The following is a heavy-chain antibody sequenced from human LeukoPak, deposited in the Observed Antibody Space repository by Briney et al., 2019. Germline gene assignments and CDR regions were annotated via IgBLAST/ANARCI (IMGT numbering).Heavy chain of an antibody. CDR1: GYTFTSYD. V-gene: IGHV1-8*01. D-gene: IGHD1-14*01. J-gene: IGHJ6*02. Sequence: ASVKVSCKASGYTFTSYDINWVRQATGQGLEWMGWMNPNSGNTGYAQKFQGRVTMTRNTSISTAYMELSSLRAEDTAVYYCARDAGYDPEYYGMDVWGQGTTVTVSS. CDR3: ARDAGYDPEYYGMDV. CDR2: MNPNSGNT.